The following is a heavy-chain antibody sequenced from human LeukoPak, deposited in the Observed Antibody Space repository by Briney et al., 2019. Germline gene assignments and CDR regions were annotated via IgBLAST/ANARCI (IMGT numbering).Heavy chain of an antibody. Sequence: SETLSLTCTVSGDSIISHYWSWIRQPPGKGVEGIGYVYYSGSTNYNPSLKTRVTISVDTSKNQFSLKLTSVTAAGTAVYYCARDRRYYDTRGTPLGWFDPWGQGTLVTVSS. CDR2: VYYSGST. CDR1: GDSIISHY. CDR3: ARDRRYYDTRGTPLGWFDP. J-gene: IGHJ5*02. V-gene: IGHV4-59*11. D-gene: IGHD3-22*01.